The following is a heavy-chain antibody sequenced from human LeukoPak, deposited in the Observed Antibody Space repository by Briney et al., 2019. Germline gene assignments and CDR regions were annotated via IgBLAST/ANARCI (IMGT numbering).Heavy chain of an antibody. Sequence: GGSLRLSCAASGFTFSIYSMNWVRQAPGKGLEWVSSISSSSSYIYYADSLKGRFTISRDNAKNSLYLQMNSLRAEDTAVYYCARGKGLRTMVRGVIWYYFDYWGQGTLVTVSS. D-gene: IGHD3-10*01. CDR1: GFTFSIYS. CDR2: ISSSSSYI. J-gene: IGHJ4*02. V-gene: IGHV3-21*01. CDR3: ARGKGLRTMVRGVIWYYFDY.